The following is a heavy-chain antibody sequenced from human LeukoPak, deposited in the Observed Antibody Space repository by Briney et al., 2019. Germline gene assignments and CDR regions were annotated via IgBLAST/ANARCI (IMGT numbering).Heavy chain of an antibody. CDR2: IYYSGST. J-gene: IGHJ4*02. CDR3: ARAPEYGLYYFDY. Sequence: SETLSLTCTVSGGSITRTNYYGGWIRQPPGKGLEWIGSIYYSGSTYYNPSLKSRVTMSLEMSKNQFSLKLTSVTAADTAVYYCARAPEYGLYYFDYWGQGTLVTVSS. V-gene: IGHV4-39*07. CDR1: GGSITRTNYY. D-gene: IGHD1-14*01.